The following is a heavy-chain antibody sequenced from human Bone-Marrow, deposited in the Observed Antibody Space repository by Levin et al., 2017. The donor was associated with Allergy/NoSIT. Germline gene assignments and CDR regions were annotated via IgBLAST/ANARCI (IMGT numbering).Heavy chain of an antibody. CDR3: ARLGGITTSLVSDY. Sequence: GASVKVSCKASGYTFTGHYMHWVRQAPGQGLEWMGWINANSGGTNFAQKFQGRVTMTRDTSINTAYMELSRLRSDDTAVYYCARLGGITTSLVSDYWGQGTLVTVSS. J-gene: IGHJ4*02. CDR2: INANSGGT. V-gene: IGHV1-2*02. CDR1: GYTFTGHY. D-gene: IGHD3-22*01.